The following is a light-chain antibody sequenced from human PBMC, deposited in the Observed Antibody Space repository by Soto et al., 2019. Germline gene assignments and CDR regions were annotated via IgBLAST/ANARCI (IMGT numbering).Light chain of an antibody. V-gene: IGKV3-15*01. J-gene: IGKJ5*01. CDR2: GAS. CDR1: QSVSSN. Sequence: EIVRTQSPASLSVSPGERATLSVGASQSVSSNLAWYQQKPGQAPRLLIYGASTRATGIPARFSGSGSGTEFTLTITSIQSEDFAVYSCQQYNHRPWGKFGQGTRLEIK. CDR3: QQYNHRPWGK.